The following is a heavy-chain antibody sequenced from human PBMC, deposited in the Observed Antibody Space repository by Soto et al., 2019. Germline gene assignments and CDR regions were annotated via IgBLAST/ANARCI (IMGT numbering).Heavy chain of an antibody. CDR3: IRDYGEAGSTDAFDI. CDR2: INSDGSGA. V-gene: IGHV3-74*01. J-gene: IGHJ3*02. D-gene: IGHD3-10*01. Sequence: GGSLRLSCAASGFTFSSFWMHWVRQAPGKGLVWVSRINSDGSGASYADFVEGRFTISRDNAKNTVYFQMNSLREEDTAVYYCIRDYGEAGSTDAFDIWGQGTMVTVSS. CDR1: GFTFSSFW.